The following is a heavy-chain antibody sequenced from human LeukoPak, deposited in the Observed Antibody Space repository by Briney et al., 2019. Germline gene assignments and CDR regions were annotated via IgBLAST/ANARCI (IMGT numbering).Heavy chain of an antibody. CDR1: GYFISSGYY. CDR3: ARRVRSADHRCDY. J-gene: IGHJ4*02. V-gene: IGHV4-38-2*02. D-gene: IGHD1-14*01. Sequence: PSETLSLTFTVSGYFISSGYYWGWIRQPPGKGLQWIGSIHHSGSTYYNPSLKSRVTISVDTSKNQFPLKLSSVNAADTAVYYCARRVRSADHRCDYWGQVILVTVSS. CDR2: IHHSGST.